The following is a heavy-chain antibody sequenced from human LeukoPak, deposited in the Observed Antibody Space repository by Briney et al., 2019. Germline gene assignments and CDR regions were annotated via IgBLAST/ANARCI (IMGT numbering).Heavy chain of an antibody. D-gene: IGHD3-22*01. V-gene: IGHV3-30*18. J-gene: IGHJ4*02. CDR3: AKWPPGVDSSGTNDY. Sequence: GGSLRLSCAASGFTFSSYGMHWVRQAPGKGLEWVAVISYDGSNKYYADSVKGRFTISRDNSKNTLYLQMNSLRAEDTAVYYCAKWPPGVDSSGTNDYWGQGTLVTVSS. CDR2: ISYDGSNK. CDR1: GFTFSSYG.